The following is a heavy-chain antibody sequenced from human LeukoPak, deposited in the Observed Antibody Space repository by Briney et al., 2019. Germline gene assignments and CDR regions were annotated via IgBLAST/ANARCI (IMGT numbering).Heavy chain of an antibody. J-gene: IGHJ5*02. Sequence: GGSLRLSCAASGFTFSSYTMNWVRQAPGKGLEWVSSISSSSSYIYYADSMKGRFTISRDNGKNSLYLQVNSLRAEDTAVYYCARDLSFKVFDPWGQGTLVTVSS. D-gene: IGHD2/OR15-2a*01. V-gene: IGHV3-21*01. CDR3: ARDLSFKVFDP. CDR1: GFTFSSYT. CDR2: ISSSSSYI.